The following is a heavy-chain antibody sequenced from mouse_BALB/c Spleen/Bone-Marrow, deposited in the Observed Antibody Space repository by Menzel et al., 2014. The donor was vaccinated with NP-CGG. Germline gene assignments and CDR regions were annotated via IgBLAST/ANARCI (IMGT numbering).Heavy chain of an antibody. CDR3: AEITTAAYYVMDY. CDR2: IDPANGNT. D-gene: IGHD1-2*01. V-gene: IGHV14-3*02. Sequence: VQLKQSGAELVKPGASVKLSCTASGFNIEDTYMHWVKQRPEQGLEWIGRIDPANGNTKYDPKFQGKATITADTSSNTAYLQLSSLTSEDTAVYYCAEITTAAYYVMDYWGQGTSVTVPS. CDR1: GFNIEDTY. J-gene: IGHJ4*01.